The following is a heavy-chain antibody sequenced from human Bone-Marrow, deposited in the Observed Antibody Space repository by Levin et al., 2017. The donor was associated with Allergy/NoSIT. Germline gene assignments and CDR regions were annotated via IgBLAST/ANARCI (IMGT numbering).Heavy chain of an antibody. CDR3: ARDSFSTSSGLDYYYGLDV. Sequence: GGSLRLSCAASGFTLSQYWMTWVRQAPGKGLEWVAKIKPDGSEKYYVDSVKGRLTISRDNTRKSLSLEMNNLRSADTAVYFCARDSFSTSSGLDYYYGLDVWGQGTTVTVSS. CDR2: IKPDGSEK. V-gene: IGHV3-7*01. J-gene: IGHJ6*02. CDR1: GFTLSQYW. D-gene: IGHD6-6*01.